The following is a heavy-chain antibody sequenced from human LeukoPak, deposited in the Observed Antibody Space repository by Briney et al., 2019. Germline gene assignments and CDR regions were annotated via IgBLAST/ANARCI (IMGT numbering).Heavy chain of an antibody. CDR2: INHSGST. CDR3: ARVFSGSYGY. D-gene: IGHD1-26*01. V-gene: IGHV4-34*01. J-gene: IGHJ4*02. CDR1: GGSFSGYY. Sequence: SETLSLTCAAYGGSFSGYYWSWIRQPPGKGLEWIGEINHSGSTNYNPSLKSRVTISVDTSKNQFSLKLSSVTAADTAVYYCARVFSGSYGYWGQGTLVTVSS.